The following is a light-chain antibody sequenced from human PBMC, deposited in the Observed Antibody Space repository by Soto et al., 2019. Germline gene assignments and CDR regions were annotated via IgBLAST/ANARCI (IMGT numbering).Light chain of an antibody. J-gene: IGKJ5*01. CDR1: RTIDNY. V-gene: IGKV1-39*01. CDR3: QQSYNTPIT. Sequence: DIQIAQVPSCLCAPLGEGVTVTWRASRTIDNYLNWYQQKPGRAPELLVYATSSLQSGVPSRFTGGGSGTHFTLTISGLQPEDFATYFCQQSYNTPITFGQGTQLEIK. CDR2: ATS.